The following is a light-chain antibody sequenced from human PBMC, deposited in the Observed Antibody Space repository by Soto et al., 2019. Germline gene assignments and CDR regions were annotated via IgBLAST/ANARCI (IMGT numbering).Light chain of an antibody. CDR3: LQYGSSRHT. CDR2: GAS. CDR1: QSLSSSY. J-gene: IGKJ2*01. V-gene: IGKV3-20*01. Sequence: EIVLTQSPGTLSLSPGERATLSCRASQSLSSSYLAWFQQKPGQAPRLLIYGASSRATGIPDRFSGSGSGTDFSLTISRLGPEDFGVYYCLQYGSSRHTCGQGTKLEIK.